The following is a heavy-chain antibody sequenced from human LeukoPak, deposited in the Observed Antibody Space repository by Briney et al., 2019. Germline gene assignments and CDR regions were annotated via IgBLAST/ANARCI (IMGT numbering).Heavy chain of an antibody. CDR1: GFTFSSYW. J-gene: IGHJ4*02. Sequence: PGGSLRLSCAASGFTFSSYWMHWVRQAPGKGLVWVSRINSDGSSTSYADSVKGRFTISRDNAKNTLYLQMNSLRAEDTAVYYCARDRQDYGGNSVVDYWGQGTLVTVSS. CDR3: ARDRQDYGGNSVVDY. D-gene: IGHD4-23*01. CDR2: INSDGSST. V-gene: IGHV3-74*01.